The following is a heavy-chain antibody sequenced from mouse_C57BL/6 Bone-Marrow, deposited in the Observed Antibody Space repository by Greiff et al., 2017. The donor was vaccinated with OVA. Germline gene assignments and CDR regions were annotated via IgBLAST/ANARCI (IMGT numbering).Heavy chain of an antibody. CDR2: IYPGSGST. J-gene: IGHJ1*03. V-gene: IGHV1-55*01. D-gene: IGHD2-4*01. CDR3: AREVYYDYDVGWYFDV. CDR1: GYTFTSYW. Sequence: QVQLKQPGAELVKPGASVKMSCKASGYTFTSYWITWVKQRPGQGLEWIGDIYPGSGSTNYNEKFKSKATLTVDTSSSTAYMQLSSLTSEDSAVYYCAREVYYDYDVGWYFDVWGTGTTVTVSS.